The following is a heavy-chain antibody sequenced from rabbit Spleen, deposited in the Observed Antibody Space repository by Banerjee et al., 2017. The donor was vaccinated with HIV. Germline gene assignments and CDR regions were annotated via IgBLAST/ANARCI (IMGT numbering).Heavy chain of an antibody. CDR1: GFSFSGIYY. CDR2: IGTGSIGRH. D-gene: IGHD1-1*01. CDR3: ERDGTTSSLCFVL. J-gene: IGHJ4*01. Sequence: QSLEESGGDLVKPGASLALTCTASGFSFSGIYYMCWVRQAPGKGLEWIACIGTGSIGRHSHARWAKGRFTNSVAPSPAVTLQTATLTDAEPALYFCERDGTTSSLCFVLWGPGTWGTVS. V-gene: IGHV1S40*01.